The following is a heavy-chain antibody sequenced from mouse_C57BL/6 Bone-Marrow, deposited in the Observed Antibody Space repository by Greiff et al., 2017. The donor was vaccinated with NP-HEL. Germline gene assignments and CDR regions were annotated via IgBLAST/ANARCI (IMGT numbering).Heavy chain of an antibody. Sequence: QVHVKQSGAELVKPGASVKLSCKASGYTFTSYWMHWVKQRPGRGLEWIGRIDPNSGGTKYNEKFKSKATLTVDKPSSTAYMQLSSLTSEDSAVYYCARPPYYGSSYWYFDVWGTGTTVTVSS. J-gene: IGHJ1*03. CDR1: GYTFTSYW. V-gene: IGHV1-72*01. CDR2: IDPNSGGT. D-gene: IGHD1-1*01. CDR3: ARPPYYGSSYWYFDV.